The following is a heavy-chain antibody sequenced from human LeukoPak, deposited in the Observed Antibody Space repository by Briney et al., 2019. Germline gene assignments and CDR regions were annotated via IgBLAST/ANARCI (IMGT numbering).Heavy chain of an antibody. CDR3: ARDHPAMVTDDY. Sequence: ASVKVSCKASGGTFSSYAISWVRQAPGQGLEWMGWINPNSGGTNYAQKFQGRVTMTRDTSISTAYMELSRLRSDDTAVYYCARDHPAMVTDDYWGQGTLVTVSS. CDR2: INPNSGGT. V-gene: IGHV1-2*02. J-gene: IGHJ4*02. CDR1: GGTFSSYA. D-gene: IGHD5-18*01.